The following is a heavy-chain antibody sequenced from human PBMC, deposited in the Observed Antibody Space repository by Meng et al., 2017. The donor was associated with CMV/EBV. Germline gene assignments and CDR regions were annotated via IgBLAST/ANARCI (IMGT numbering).Heavy chain of an antibody. CDR3: AVDWQPGIAFDI. V-gene: IGHV3-21*01. CDR1: GYSFTSYW. Sequence: GGSLRLSCKGSGYSFTSYWIGWVRQMPGKGLEWVSSISSSSSYIYYADSVKGRFTISRDNAKNSLYLQMNSLRAEDTAVYYCAVDWQPGIAFDIWGQGTMVTVSS. CDR2: ISSSSSYI. D-gene: IGHD3/OR15-3a*01. J-gene: IGHJ3*02.